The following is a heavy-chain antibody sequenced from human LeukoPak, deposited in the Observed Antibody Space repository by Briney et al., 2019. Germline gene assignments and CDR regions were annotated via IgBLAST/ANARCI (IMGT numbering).Heavy chain of an antibody. Sequence: ASVKVSCKASGGGFGNYGITWVRQAPGQGLEWMGWINPNSGNTGYAQKFQGRVTMTRNTSISTAYMELSSLRSEDTAVYYCAREGATSWFDPWGQGTLVTVSS. CDR2: INPNSGNT. D-gene: IGHD1-26*01. V-gene: IGHV1-8*02. CDR3: AREGATSWFDP. J-gene: IGHJ5*02. CDR1: GGGFGNYG.